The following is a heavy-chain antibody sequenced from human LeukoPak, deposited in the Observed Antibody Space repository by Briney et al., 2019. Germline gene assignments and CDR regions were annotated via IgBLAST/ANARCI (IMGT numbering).Heavy chain of an antibody. V-gene: IGHV3-30*04. CDR2: ISYDGSNK. CDR3: ARDREWVLDY. Sequence: GRSLRLSCAASGFTFSSYAMHWVRQAPGKGLEWVAVISYDGSNKYYADSVKGRFTISRDNSKNTLYLQMNSLRAEDTAVYYCARDREWVLDYWGQGTLVTVS. D-gene: IGHD3-22*01. J-gene: IGHJ4*02. CDR1: GFTFSSYA.